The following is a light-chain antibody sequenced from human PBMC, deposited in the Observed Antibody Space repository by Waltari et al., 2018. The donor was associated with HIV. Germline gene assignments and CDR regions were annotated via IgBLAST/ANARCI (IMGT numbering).Light chain of an antibody. V-gene: IGLV2-14*01. CDR3: TSYTSSSTLGV. CDR1: TSDVGGFDY. Sequence: PGQSVTISCTGTTSDVGGFDYVCWYQHHPGKAPKLIIYEVTTRPSGVSTRFSGSKSGNTASLTISGLQAEDEADYFCTSYTSSSTLGVFGGGTRLTVL. J-gene: IGLJ2*01. CDR2: EVT.